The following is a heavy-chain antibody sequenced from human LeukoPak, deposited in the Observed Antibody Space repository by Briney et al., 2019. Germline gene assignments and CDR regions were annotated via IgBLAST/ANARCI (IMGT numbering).Heavy chain of an antibody. CDR1: GFTFSSYS. J-gene: IGHJ4*02. CDR3: ARARFDY. V-gene: IGHV3-21*01. CDR2: ISSSSSYI. Sequence: GGSLRLSCAASGFTFSSYSMNWVRQAPGKGLEWVSSISSSSSYIYYADSVKGRFTISRDNARSSLYLQLNSLRAEDTAVYYCARARFDYWGQGTLVTVSS.